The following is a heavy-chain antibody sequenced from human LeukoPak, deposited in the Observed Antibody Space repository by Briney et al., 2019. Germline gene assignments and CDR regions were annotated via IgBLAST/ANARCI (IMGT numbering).Heavy chain of an antibody. CDR2: IYSGGST. D-gene: IGHD4-17*01. V-gene: IGHV3-66*01. Sequence: GVSLRLSCAASGFTVSSNYMSWVRQAPGKGLEWVSVIYSGGSTYYADSVKGRFTISRDNSKNTLYLQMNSLRAEDTAVYYCARPDYGDYDSLYYYGMDVWGQGTTVTVS. CDR1: GFTVSSNY. CDR3: ARPDYGDYDSLYYYGMDV. J-gene: IGHJ6*02.